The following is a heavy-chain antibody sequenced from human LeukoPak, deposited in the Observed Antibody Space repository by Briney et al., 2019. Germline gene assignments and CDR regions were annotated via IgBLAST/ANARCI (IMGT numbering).Heavy chain of an antibody. CDR3: ARGRYCGCSSTSCYFYYYYYGMDV. CDR1: GGSFSGYY. CDR2: INHSGST. D-gene: IGHD2-2*01. V-gene: IGHV4-34*01. J-gene: IGHJ6*02. Sequence: SETLSLTCAVYGGSFSGYYWSWIRQPPGKGLEWIGEINHSGSTNYNPSLKSRVTISVDTSKNQFSLKLSSVTAADTAVYYCARGRYCGCSSTSCYFYYYYYGMDVWGQRTTVTVSS.